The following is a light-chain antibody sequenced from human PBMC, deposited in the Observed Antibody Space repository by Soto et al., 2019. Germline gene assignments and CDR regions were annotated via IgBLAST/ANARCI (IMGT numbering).Light chain of an antibody. CDR3: QQYNNWPT. CDR1: QSVSSSY. Sequence: EIVLTQSPGTLSLSPGERATLSCRASQSVSSSYLAWYQQKPGQAPRLLIYGASSRATGIPARFRGSGSGTEFTLTISSLQSEDSAVYYCQQYNNWPTFGQGTKV. J-gene: IGKJ1*01. V-gene: IGKV3-15*01. CDR2: GAS.